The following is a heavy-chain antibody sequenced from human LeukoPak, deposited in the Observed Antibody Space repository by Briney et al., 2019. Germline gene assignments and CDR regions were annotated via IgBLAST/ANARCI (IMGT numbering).Heavy chain of an antibody. CDR1: GFTFSSYA. CDR2: ISSSSSYI. J-gene: IGHJ4*02. Sequence: GGSLRLSCAASGFTFSSYAMSWVRQAPGKGLEWVSSISSSSSYIYYADSVKGRFTISRDNAKNSLYLQMNSLRAEDTAVYYCASDGGFWSGYYNDYWGQGTLVTVSS. D-gene: IGHD3-3*01. CDR3: ASDGGFWSGYYNDY. V-gene: IGHV3-21*01.